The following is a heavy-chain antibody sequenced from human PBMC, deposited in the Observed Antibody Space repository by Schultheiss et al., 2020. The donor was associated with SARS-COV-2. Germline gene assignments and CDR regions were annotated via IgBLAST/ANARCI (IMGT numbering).Heavy chain of an antibody. V-gene: IGHV3-23*01. J-gene: IGHJ3*02. Sequence: GESLKISCAASGFTFSSYAMSWVRQAPGKGLEWVSAISGSGGSTYYADSVKGRFTISRDNSKNTLYLQMNSLRAEDTAVYYCAKDRSSSGEESDAFDIWGQGTMVTVSS. CDR2: ISGSGGST. D-gene: IGHD6-13*01. CDR1: GFTFSSYA. CDR3: AKDRSSSGEESDAFDI.